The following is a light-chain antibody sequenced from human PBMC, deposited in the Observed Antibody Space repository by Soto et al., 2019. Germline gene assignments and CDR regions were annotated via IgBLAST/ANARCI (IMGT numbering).Light chain of an antibody. J-gene: IGKJ1*01. CDR1: QSISSW. CDR3: QQYNSYSSWT. Sequence: DIQMTQSPSTLSASVGDRVTSTCRASQSISSWLAWYQQKPGKAPKLLIYDASSLESGVPSRFSGSGSGTEFTLTISSLQPDDFATYYYQQYNSYSSWTFGQGTKVEIK. CDR2: DAS. V-gene: IGKV1-5*01.